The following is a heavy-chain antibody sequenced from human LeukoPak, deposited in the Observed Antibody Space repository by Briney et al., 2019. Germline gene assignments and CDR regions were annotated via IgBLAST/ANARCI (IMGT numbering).Heavy chain of an antibody. J-gene: IGHJ4*02. CDR1: GFTFSSYT. D-gene: IGHD3-10*01. CDR2: ISGSGGST. V-gene: IGHV3-23*01. CDR3: AKGLLLWFGEPGGFDY. Sequence: GGSLRLSCAASGFTFSSYTMRCVRQAPGKGLEWVSAISGSGGSTYYTDSVKGRFTISRDNSKNTLYLQMNSLRADDTALYYCAKGLLLWFGEPGGFDYWGQGTLVTVSS.